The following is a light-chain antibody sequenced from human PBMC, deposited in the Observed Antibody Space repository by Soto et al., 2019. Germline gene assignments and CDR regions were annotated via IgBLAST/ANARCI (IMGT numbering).Light chain of an antibody. CDR2: KDT. Sequence: SYELTQPPSVSVSLGQMARITCSGEALPKKYAYWYQQKPGQSPVLVIHKDTERPSGIPERFSGSSSGTIVTLTISGVQAEDEADYYCLSADGSDTWVFGGGTKVTVL. CDR3: LSADGSDTWV. J-gene: IGLJ2*01. V-gene: IGLV3-16*01. CDR1: ALPKKY.